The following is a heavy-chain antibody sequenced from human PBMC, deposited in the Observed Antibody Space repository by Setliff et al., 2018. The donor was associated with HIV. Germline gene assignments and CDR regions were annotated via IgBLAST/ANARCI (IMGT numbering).Heavy chain of an antibody. J-gene: IGHJ4*02. CDR3: ARGAELLWFGELHNIPYFDY. Sequence: SETLSLTCTVSGGSINSTSYYWGWIRQPPGNGLEWIGSIYHTGSTYYKPSLKSRVTISADTSKNQFSLKLSSVTAADTAVYYCARGAELLWFGELHNIPYFDYWGQGTLVTVSS. CDR1: GGSINSTSYY. CDR2: IYHTGST. V-gene: IGHV4-39*07. D-gene: IGHD3-10*01.